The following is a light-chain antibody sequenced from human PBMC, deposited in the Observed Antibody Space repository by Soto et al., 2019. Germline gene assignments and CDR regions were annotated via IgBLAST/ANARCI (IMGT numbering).Light chain of an antibody. CDR1: SSNIGAGYD. J-gene: IGLJ2*01. CDR3: QSYDSSLSGWG. CDR2: GNS. Sequence: QSVLTQPPSVSGAPGQRVTISCTGSSSNIGAGYDVHWYQQLPGTAPKLLIYGNSNRPSGVPDRFSSSKSGTSASLAITGLQAEDEADYYCQSYDSSLSGWGFGGGTKLTVL. V-gene: IGLV1-40*01.